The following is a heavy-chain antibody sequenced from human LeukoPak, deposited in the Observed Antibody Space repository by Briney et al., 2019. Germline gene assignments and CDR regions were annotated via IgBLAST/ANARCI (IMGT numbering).Heavy chain of an antibody. CDR1: GGSISGDH. CDR3: ARRNDFGI. J-gene: IGHJ3*02. Sequence: PSETLSLTCTVSGGSISGDHWNWIRQPPGKGLEWIGYIYYSGSTNYNPSLKSRVTISIDTSKNQFSLKLTSVTAADTAVYYCARRNDFGIWGQGTMVTVFS. V-gene: IGHV4-59*08. CDR2: IYYSGST.